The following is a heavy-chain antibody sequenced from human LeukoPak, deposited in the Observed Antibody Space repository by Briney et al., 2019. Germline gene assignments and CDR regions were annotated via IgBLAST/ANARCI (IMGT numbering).Heavy chain of an antibody. CDR1: GITFDEYA. V-gene: IGHV3-9*01. CDR2: INWNTGVI. Sequence: GRSLRLSCAASGITFDEYAMNWVRQAPGKGLEWVSNINWNTGVIVYADSVKGRFTVSRDNAKTSLYLQMNSLRVEDTASYYCAMESRIAVAAIDYWGQGTLVTVSS. J-gene: IGHJ4*02. CDR3: AMESRIAVAAIDY. D-gene: IGHD6-19*01.